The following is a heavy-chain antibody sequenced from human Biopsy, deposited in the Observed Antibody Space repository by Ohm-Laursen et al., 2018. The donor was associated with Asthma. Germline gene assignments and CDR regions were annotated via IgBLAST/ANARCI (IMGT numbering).Heavy chain of an antibody. V-gene: IGHV3-30*18. CDR1: GFMFRSFG. CDR3: AKRRGYSGHDNDY. Sequence: SLRLSCAAPGFMFRSFGMHWVRKAPGKGLEWVAVISYDGNHKFYEDSVKGRFTISRDNSKNTLYLQMNSLRTEDTAVYYCAKRRGYSGHDNDYWGQGTLVIVSS. CDR2: ISYDGNHK. D-gene: IGHD5-12*01. J-gene: IGHJ4*02.